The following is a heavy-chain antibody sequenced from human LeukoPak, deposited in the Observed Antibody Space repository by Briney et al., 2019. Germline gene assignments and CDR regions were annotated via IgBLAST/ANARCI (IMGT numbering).Heavy chain of an antibody. Sequence: GGSLRLSCAASGVTFSSYAMSWVRQAPGKGLEWVSAISGSGGSTYYADSVKGRFTISRDNSKNTLYLQMNSLRAEDTAVYYCAKDQGYCSGGSCYLQYYFDYWGQGTLVTVSS. D-gene: IGHD2-15*01. V-gene: IGHV3-23*01. CDR1: GVTFSSYA. CDR3: AKDQGYCSGGSCYLQYYFDY. CDR2: ISGSGGST. J-gene: IGHJ4*02.